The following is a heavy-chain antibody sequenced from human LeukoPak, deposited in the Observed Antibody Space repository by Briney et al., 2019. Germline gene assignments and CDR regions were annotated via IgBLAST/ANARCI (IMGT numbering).Heavy chain of an antibody. Sequence: GGSLRLFCEASGLTFSIYWMHWARQVPGRGLVWVSQINSDETSSTYADSVKGRFTISRDNAKNTLYLQMNSLRAEDTAVYYCARGPVYYYYMDVWGKGTTVTVSS. CDR2: INSDETSS. J-gene: IGHJ6*03. CDR3: ARGPVYYYYMDV. V-gene: IGHV3-74*01. CDR1: GLTFSIYW.